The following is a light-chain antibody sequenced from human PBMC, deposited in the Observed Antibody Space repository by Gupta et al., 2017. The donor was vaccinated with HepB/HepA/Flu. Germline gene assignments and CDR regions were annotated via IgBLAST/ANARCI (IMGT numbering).Light chain of an antibody. J-gene: IGKJ2*01. Sequence: DIQMTQSPSTLSASVGDRVTITCRASQSISTWLAWYQQKPGKVPKLLTYKASSLETGVPSRFSGSGSGTEFTLTISSRQPDDFATYYCQHYNDYSITFGQGSKLEIK. V-gene: IGKV1-5*03. CDR1: QSISTW. CDR3: QHYNDYSIT. CDR2: KAS.